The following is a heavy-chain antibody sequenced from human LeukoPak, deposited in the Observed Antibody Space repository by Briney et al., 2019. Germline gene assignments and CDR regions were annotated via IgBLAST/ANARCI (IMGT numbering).Heavy chain of an antibody. CDR1: GFTFSGSA. D-gene: IGHD2-8*01. V-gene: IGHV3-73*01. CDR2: IRSKANCYAT. CDR3: TSQLYCTNGVCYRDFDY. Sequence: GGSLRPSCAASGFTFSGSAMHWVRQASGKGLECVGRIRSKANCYATAYAATAQGRLTIYSDDSKNTAYLQMTSLKTEGAAVYYCTSQLYCTNGVCYRDFDYWGQGTLVTVSS. J-gene: IGHJ4*02.